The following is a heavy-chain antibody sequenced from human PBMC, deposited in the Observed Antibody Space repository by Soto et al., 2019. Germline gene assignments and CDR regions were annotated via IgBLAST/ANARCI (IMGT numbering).Heavy chain of an antibody. CDR2: IATYNSNR. J-gene: IGHJ5*02. CDR3: ATVLRGVVNWFDP. Sequence: HLVQSGPEVKKPGASITVSCKTSVETFTNFGLSWVRQAPGQGLEWMGWIATYNSNRNYAQKFPGRLTLTTAPSTRTAYMELKRLRYDDTAVYYCATVLRGVVNWFDPWGQGTLVTVSA. V-gene: IGHV1-18*01. D-gene: IGHD3-10*01. CDR1: VETFTNFG.